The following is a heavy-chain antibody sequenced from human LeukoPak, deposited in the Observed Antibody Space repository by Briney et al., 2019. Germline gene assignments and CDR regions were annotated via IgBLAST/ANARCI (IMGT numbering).Heavy chain of an antibody. D-gene: IGHD2-15*01. V-gene: IGHV3-30*18. J-gene: IGHJ3*02. CDR2: ISYDGSNK. Sequence: GRSLRLSCAASGFTFSSYGMHWVRQAPGKGLEWVAVISYDGSNKYYADSVKGRFTISRDNSKNTLYLQMNSPRAEDTAVYYCAKGGGSWGIAFDIWGQGTMVTVSS. CDR3: AKGGGSWGIAFDI. CDR1: GFTFSSYG.